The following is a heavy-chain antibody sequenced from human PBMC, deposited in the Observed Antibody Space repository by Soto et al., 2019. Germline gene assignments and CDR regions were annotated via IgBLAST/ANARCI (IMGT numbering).Heavy chain of an antibody. CDR1: GGPISSYY. Sequence: QVQLQESGPGLVKPSETLSLTCTVSGGPISSYYWSWIRQPPGKGLEWIGCMVYSGSTNYNPSLTSRFTISVDTSKNQFSLKLSSVTAADTAVYFCATRSNGEGDDSDYWGQGTLVTVSS. J-gene: IGHJ4*02. CDR2: MVYSGST. V-gene: IGHV4-59*08. CDR3: ATRSNGEGDDSDY. D-gene: IGHD3-10*01.